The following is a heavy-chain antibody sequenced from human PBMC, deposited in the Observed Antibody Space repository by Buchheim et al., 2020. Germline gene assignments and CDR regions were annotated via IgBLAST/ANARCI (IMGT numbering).Heavy chain of an antibody. CDR2: ISNSGST. Sequence: QVQLQQSGPGLVKPSETLSLTCTVSGGSISSYYWSWIRQPPGKGLVWIGYISNSGSTNYNPSLKSRVTISVDASKNQFSLKLSSVTAADTAVFYCARGGDAVAGHFDDWGQGTL. J-gene: IGHJ4*02. CDR1: GGSISSYY. V-gene: IGHV4-59*01. D-gene: IGHD6-19*01. CDR3: ARGGDAVAGHFDD.